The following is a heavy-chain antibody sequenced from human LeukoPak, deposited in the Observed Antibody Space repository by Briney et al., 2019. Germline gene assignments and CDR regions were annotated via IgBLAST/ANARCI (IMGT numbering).Heavy chain of an antibody. V-gene: IGHV1-69*05. D-gene: IGHD3-10*01. J-gene: IGHJ4*02. CDR2: IIPIFGTA. CDR1: GGTFSSYA. CDR3: ARGGRDYYGSGSYYHDY. Sequence: GASVKVSRKASGGTFSSYAISWVRQAPGQGLEWMGGIIPIFGTANYAQKFQGRVTITTDESTSTAYVELSSLRSEDTAVYYCARGGRDYYGSGSYYHDYWGQGTLVTVSS.